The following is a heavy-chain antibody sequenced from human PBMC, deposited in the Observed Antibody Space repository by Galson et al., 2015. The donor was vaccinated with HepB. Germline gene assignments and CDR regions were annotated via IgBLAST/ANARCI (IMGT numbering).Heavy chain of an antibody. Sequence: SLRLSCAASGFSVPNYSMHWVRQAPGKGLGWISFLWDAGSEGYYGAFMRGRFLLSRDNSKNTLYLQINSLRDEDTAVYYCARGSWGDVVATTDSDMDIWGQGTTVVVSS. J-gene: IGHJ6*01. CDR3: ARGSWGDVVATTDSDMDI. CDR2: LWDAGSEG. V-gene: IGHV3-33*01. D-gene: IGHD5-12*01. CDR1: GFSVPNYS.